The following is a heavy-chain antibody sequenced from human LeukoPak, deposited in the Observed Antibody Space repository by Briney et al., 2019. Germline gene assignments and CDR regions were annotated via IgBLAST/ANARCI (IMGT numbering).Heavy chain of an antibody. V-gene: IGHV4-34*01. Sequence: SSETLSLTCAVYGGSFSGYYWSWIRQPPGKGLEWIGEINHSGSTNYNPSLKSRVTISVDTSKNQFSLKLSSVTAADTAVYYCARVEYSSSWYGYYFDYWGQGTLVTVSS. CDR3: ARVEYSSSWYGYYFDY. CDR2: INHSGST. D-gene: IGHD6-13*01. CDR1: GGSFSGYY. J-gene: IGHJ4*02.